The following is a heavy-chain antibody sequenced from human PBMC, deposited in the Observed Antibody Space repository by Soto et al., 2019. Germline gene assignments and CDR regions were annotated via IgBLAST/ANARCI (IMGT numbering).Heavy chain of an antibody. V-gene: IGHV4-31*01. Sequence: QVQLQESGPGLVKPSQTLSLTCTVSGGSISSGGYYWSWIRQHPGKGLEWIGYIYYSGSTYYHPALLSIVTISVDSSKNQFSLKLSSVTAADTAVYYCARDGTYYYDSSGYLGAFDIWGQGTTVTVSS. J-gene: IGHJ3*02. CDR2: IYYSGST. D-gene: IGHD3-22*01. CDR1: GGSISSGGYY. CDR3: ARDGTYYYDSSGYLGAFDI.